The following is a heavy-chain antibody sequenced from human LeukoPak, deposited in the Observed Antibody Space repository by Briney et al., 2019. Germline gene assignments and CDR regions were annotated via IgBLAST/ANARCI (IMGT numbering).Heavy chain of an antibody. V-gene: IGHV4-34*01. D-gene: IGHD6-13*01. Sequence: PSETLSLTCAVYGGSFSGYYWSWIRQPPGKGLEWIGEINHSGSTNYNPSLKSRVTISVDTSKNQFSLKLSSVTAADTAVYYCASVLYSSSWTDAFGIWGQGTMVTVSS. CDR2: INHSGST. CDR1: GGSFSGYY. J-gene: IGHJ3*02. CDR3: ASVLYSSSWTDAFGI.